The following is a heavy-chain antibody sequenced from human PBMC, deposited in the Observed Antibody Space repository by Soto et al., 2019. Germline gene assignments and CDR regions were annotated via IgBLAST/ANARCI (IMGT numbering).Heavy chain of an antibody. D-gene: IGHD3-16*02. CDR2: SSAYNGNT. CDR1: GYTFTSYG. J-gene: IGHJ4*02. V-gene: IGHV1-18*04. CDR3: TRDLTGSYLPSFNF. Sequence: ASVKFSCKGCGYTFTSYGISWAGQGPGQGLEWMGWSSAYNGNTSYAQKRQGRVTMTTGTSTSTAYMVLRSLRSDDKAVYYCTRDLTGSYLPSFNFWGRETLVTVSS.